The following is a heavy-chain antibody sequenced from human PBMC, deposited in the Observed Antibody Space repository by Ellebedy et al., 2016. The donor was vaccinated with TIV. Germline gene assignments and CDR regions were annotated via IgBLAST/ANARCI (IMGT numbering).Heavy chain of an antibody. V-gene: IGHV1-69*13. CDR1: GGTFNSYA. CDR3: AKVMSDNYHDSGGYLDD. D-gene: IGHD3-22*01. J-gene: IGHJ4*02. CDR2: IIPLFGST. Sequence: ASVKVSCKASGGTFNSYAISWVRQAPGQGLEWMGGIIPLFGSTNYAQKFQGRVTITADESTKMVYMELSSLRSEDTAVYYCAKVMSDNYHDSGGYLDDWGQGTLVTVSS.